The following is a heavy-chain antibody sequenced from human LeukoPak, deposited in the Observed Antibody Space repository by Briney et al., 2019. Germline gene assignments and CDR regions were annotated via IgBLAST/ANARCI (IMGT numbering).Heavy chain of an antibody. J-gene: IGHJ4*02. CDR2: INPGDSNI. CDR3: ARCPDTAMVWYFDY. Sequence: GESLKISCRASGYDFTNYWIGWVRQMPGKGLQWMGIINPGDSNIRYSPSFQGQVIISADKSISTAYLQWSSLKASDTAMYYCARCPDTAMVWYFDYWGQGTLVTVSS. V-gene: IGHV5-51*01. CDR1: GYDFTNYW. D-gene: IGHD5-18*01.